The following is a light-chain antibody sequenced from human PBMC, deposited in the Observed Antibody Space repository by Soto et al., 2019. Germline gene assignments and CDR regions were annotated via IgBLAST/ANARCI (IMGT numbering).Light chain of an antibody. Sequence: EIVLTQYPATLSLSPGERATLSCRASQSVSSYLAWYKQRPGQAPRLLIYDASNRATGIPARLSGSGSGTEFTLTISSLQPEDFAVYYCQQRSNWLTFGGGTKVDIK. J-gene: IGKJ4*01. V-gene: IGKV3-11*01. CDR3: QQRSNWLT. CDR2: DAS. CDR1: QSVSSY.